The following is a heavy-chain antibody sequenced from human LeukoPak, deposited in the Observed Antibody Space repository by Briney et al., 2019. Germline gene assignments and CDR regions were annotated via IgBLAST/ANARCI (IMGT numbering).Heavy chain of an antibody. Sequence: PSETLSLTCAVYGGSFSGYYWSWIRQHPGKGLEWIGYIYYSGSTYYNPSLKSRVTISVDTSKNQFSLKLSSVTAADTAVYYCARQRVVGAHPNRMFDYWGQGTLVTVSS. CDR2: IYYSGST. CDR1: GGSFSGYY. J-gene: IGHJ4*02. D-gene: IGHD1-26*01. V-gene: IGHV4-34*01. CDR3: ARQRVVGAHPNRMFDY.